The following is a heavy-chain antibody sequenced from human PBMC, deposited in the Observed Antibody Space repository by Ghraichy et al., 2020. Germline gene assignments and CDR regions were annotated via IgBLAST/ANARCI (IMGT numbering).Heavy chain of an antibody. CDR3: ARRGLGIGNWFDP. CDR1: GGSFSGSF. CDR2: VNHIGDA. J-gene: IGHJ5*02. D-gene: IGHD7-27*01. Sequence: SQTLSLTCAVSGGSFSGSFWSWIRQSPGKGLEWLGEVNHIGDADYNPTLKGRVAISVDKSKNELSLNLTAVTAADTAIYFCARRGLGIGNWFDPWGQGALVSVSS. V-gene: IGHV4-34*01.